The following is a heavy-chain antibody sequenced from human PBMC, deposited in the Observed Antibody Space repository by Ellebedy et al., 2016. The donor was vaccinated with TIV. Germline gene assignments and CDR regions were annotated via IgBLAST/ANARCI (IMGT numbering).Heavy chain of an antibody. V-gene: IGHV1-2*02. CDR1: GYTFTGYY. CDR3: AREDSVVVVAATLTGYYYGMDV. CDR2: INPNSGGT. Sequence: ASVKVSCKASGYTFTGYYMHWVRQAPGQGLEWMGWINPNSGGTNYAQKFQGRVTMTRDTSISTAYMELSRLRSDDTAVYYCAREDSVVVVAATLTGYYYGMDVWGQGTTVTVSS. D-gene: IGHD2-15*01. J-gene: IGHJ6*02.